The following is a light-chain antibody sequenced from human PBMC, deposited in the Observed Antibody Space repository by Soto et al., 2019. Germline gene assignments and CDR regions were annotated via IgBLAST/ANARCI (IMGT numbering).Light chain of an antibody. CDR3: QQRDSTPRT. CDR2: GAS. CDR1: QTVSRY. J-gene: IGKJ1*01. Sequence: DIQMTQSPSSLSASVGDRVTIACRASQTVSRYLNWYQQKPGKAPKLLIYGASNLQSGVPSRFSGGGSGTDFTLTITSLQLEDFATYYCQQRDSTPRTFGPGTKVDI. V-gene: IGKV1-39*01.